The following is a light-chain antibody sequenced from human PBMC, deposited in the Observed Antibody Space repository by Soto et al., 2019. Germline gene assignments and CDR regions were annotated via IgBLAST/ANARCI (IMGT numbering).Light chain of an antibody. V-gene: IGKV3D-15*01. CDR1: QSVSSN. CDR3: QQYNKLPLT. J-gene: IGKJ4*01. Sequence: EIVMTQSPATLSVSPGERATLSCRASQSVSSNLAWYQQNPGQAPRLLIYGASTRATGIPARFSGSGSGTEFTLTISSLQSEDFAVYYCQQYNKLPLTFGGGTKVEIK. CDR2: GAS.